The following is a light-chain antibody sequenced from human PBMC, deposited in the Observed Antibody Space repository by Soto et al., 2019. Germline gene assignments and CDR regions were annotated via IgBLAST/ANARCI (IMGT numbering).Light chain of an antibody. CDR1: QTLSNSF. V-gene: IGKV3-20*01. Sequence: IVLTQSPGTLSLSPGARATLSCRASQTLSNSFIAWYQQKPGQAPRLLIYDTSSRATGVPDRYSASGSGTDFTLTISRLEPEDFAVFFCQQYGTSEIIFGQGTRLEIK. J-gene: IGKJ5*01. CDR3: QQYGTSEII. CDR2: DTS.